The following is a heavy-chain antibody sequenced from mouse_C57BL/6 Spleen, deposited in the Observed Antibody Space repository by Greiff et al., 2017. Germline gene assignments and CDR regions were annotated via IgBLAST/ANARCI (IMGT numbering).Heavy chain of an antibody. CDR3: ARLPSYGNYFDY. D-gene: IGHD2-10*01. V-gene: IGHV5-15*01. CDR1: GFTFSDYG. CDR2: ISNLAYSI. Sequence: EVMLVESGGGLVQPGGSLKLSCAASGFTFSDYGMAWVRQAPRKGPEWVAFISNLAYSIYYADTVTGRFTISRENAKNTLYLEMSRLWSEDTAMYYCARLPSYGNYFDYWGQGTTLTVSS. J-gene: IGHJ2*01.